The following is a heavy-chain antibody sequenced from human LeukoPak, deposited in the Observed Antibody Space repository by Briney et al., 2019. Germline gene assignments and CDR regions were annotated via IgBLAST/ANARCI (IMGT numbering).Heavy chain of an antibody. D-gene: IGHD3-22*01. Sequence: GGSLRLSCAASGFTFSNAWMSWVRQAPGKGLEWVGRIKSKTDGGTTDYAAPVKGRFTISRDDSKNTLYLQMNSLKTEDTAVYYCTTALYDSSGYYYYYYYMDVWGNGTTVTISS. CDR3: TTALYDSSGYYYYYYYMDV. CDR2: IKSKTDGGTT. CDR1: GFTFSNAW. J-gene: IGHJ6*03. V-gene: IGHV3-15*01.